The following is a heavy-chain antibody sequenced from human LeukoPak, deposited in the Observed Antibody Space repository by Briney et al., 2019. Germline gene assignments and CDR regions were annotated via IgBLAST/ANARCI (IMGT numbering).Heavy chain of an antibody. V-gene: IGHV3-23*01. CDR3: VRDGLRELVAFPFLEY. CDR2: ISGGGGNT. D-gene: IGHD1-26*01. CDR1: GFTFTSHA. J-gene: IGHJ4*02. Sequence: PGGSLRLSCAASGFTFTSHAMSWVRQAPGKGLQWVSGISGGGGNTYYADSVKGRFTISRDNSKNTLYLQMNSLRADDTAIYYCVRDGLRELVAFPFLEYWGQGALVTVSS.